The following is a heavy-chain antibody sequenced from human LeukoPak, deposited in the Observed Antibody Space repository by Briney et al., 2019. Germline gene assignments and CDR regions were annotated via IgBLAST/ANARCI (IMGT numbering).Heavy chain of an antibody. J-gene: IGHJ4*02. CDR1: GFTFSIYS. CDR3: ARAHSGSYYSDY. CDR2: ISSSSSYI. V-gene: IGHV3-21*01. Sequence: GGSLRLSCAASGFTFSIYSMNWVRQAPGKGLEWVSSISSSSSYIYYADSVKGRFTISRDNAKNSLYLQMNSLRAEDTAVYYCARAHSGSYYSDYWGQGTLVTVSS. D-gene: IGHD1-26*01.